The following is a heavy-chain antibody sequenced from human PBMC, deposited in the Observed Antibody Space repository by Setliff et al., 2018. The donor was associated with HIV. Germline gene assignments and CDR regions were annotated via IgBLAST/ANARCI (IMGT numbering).Heavy chain of an antibody. CDR3: ARDFKRYNSPCRFDP. V-gene: IGHV4-61*09. CDR1: GGSISSGSYY. CDR2: IHTSGST. J-gene: IGHJ5*02. D-gene: IGHD6-13*01. Sequence: PSETLSLTCTVSGGSISSGSYYWSWIRQPAGKGLEWIGHIHTSGSTKYNPSLKSRVTISVDKSQNQFSLKLSSVTAADTAVYYCARDFKRYNSPCRFDPWGQGPRSPSPQ.